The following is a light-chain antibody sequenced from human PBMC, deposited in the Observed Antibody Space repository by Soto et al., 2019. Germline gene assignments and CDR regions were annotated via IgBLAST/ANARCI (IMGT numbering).Light chain of an antibody. CDR3: SSYTSSSTLV. Sequence: QSALTQPASVSGSPGQSITISCTGTSSDIGGYNYVSWYQQHPGKVPKLMIYEVSYRPSGVSNRFSGSKSGNTASLTISGLQAEDEAEYYCSSYTSSSTLVFGPGTKLTVL. CDR2: EVS. J-gene: IGLJ1*01. CDR1: SSDIGGYNY. V-gene: IGLV2-14*01.